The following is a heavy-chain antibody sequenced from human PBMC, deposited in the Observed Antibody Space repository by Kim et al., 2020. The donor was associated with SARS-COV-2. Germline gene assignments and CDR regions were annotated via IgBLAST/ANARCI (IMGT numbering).Heavy chain of an antibody. CDR1: GYTFTSYA. CDR2: INTNTGNP. Sequence: ASVKVSCKASGYTFTSYAMNWVRQAPGQGLEWMGWINTNTGNPTYAQGFTGRFVFSLDTSVSTAYLQISSLKAEDTAVYYCARLEGLLTIFGVVINNWFDPWGQGTLVTVSS. J-gene: IGHJ5*02. CDR3: ARLEGLLTIFGVVINNWFDP. V-gene: IGHV7-4-1*02. D-gene: IGHD3-3*01.